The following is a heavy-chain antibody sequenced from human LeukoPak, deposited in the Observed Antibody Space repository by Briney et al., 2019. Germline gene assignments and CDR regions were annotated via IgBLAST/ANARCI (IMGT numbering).Heavy chain of an antibody. CDR3: ARDNSRNDLEY. J-gene: IGHJ4*02. CDR2: ISSSSGYI. CDR1: GFTFSSYN. V-gene: IGHV3-21*01. D-gene: IGHD1-1*01. Sequence: PGGSLRLSCAVSGFTFSSYNMNWVRQAPGKGLEWVSSISSSSGYIYYADSVKGRFTISRDNAENSLYLQVNSLRAEDTAVYYCARDNSRNDLEYWGQGTLVTVSS.